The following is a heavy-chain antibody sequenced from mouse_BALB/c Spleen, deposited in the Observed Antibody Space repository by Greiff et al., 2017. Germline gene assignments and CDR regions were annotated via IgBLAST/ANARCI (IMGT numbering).Heavy chain of an antibody. CDR2: ISSGGSYT. J-gene: IGHJ2*01. D-gene: IGHD3-1*01. V-gene: IGHV5-6*01. Sequence: EVKLVESGGDLVKPGGSLKLSCAASGFTFSSYGMSWVRQTPDKRLEWVATISSGGSYTYYPDSVKGRFTISRDNAKNTLYLQMSSLKSEDTAMYYCARHASSGFFFDYWGQGTTLTVSS. CDR3: ARHASSGFFFDY. CDR1: GFTFSSYG.